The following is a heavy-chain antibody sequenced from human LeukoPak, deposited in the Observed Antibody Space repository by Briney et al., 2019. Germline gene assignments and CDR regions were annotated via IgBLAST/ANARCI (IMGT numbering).Heavy chain of an antibody. CDR2: ISSSSSYI. D-gene: IGHD2-21*01. J-gene: IGHJ5*02. CDR1: GFTFSSYS. V-gene: IGHV3-21*01. CDR3: ARGHVGLWWSSNWFDP. Sequence: PGGSLRLSCAASGFTFSSYSMNWVRQAPGKGLEWVSSISSSSSYIYYADSVKGRFTISRDNAKNSLYLQMNSLRAEDTAVYYCARGHVGLWWSSNWFDPWGQGTLVTVSS.